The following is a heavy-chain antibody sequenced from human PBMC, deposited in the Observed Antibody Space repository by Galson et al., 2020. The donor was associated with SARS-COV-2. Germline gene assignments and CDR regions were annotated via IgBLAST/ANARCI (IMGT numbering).Heavy chain of an antibody. D-gene: IGHD2-2*01. CDR1: GFTFSSYG. CDR2: IWYDGSNK. CDR3: AKDRCSSTSCLNYYGMDV. V-gene: IGHV3-33*06. Sequence: GESLKISCAASGFTFSSYGMHWVRQAPGKGLEWVAVIWYDGSNKYYADTVKGRFTISRDNSKNTLYLQMNSLRAEDTAVYYCAKDRCSSTSCLNYYGMDVWGQGTTVTVSS. J-gene: IGHJ6*02.